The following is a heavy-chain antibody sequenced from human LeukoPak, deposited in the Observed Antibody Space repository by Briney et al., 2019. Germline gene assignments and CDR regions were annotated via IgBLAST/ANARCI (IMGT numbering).Heavy chain of an antibody. V-gene: IGHV3-49*04. J-gene: IGHJ4*02. Sequence: QPGGSLRLSCAASGFTFSNAYMNWVRQAPGKGLEWVGFIRSKAYGGTTEYAASVKGRFTISRDDSKSIAYLQMNSLKTEDTAVYYCTRARRAPYYYDSSGYYSTHFDYWGQGTLVTVSS. CDR2: IRSKAYGGTT. CDR1: GFTFSNAY. CDR3: TRARRAPYYYDSSGYYSTHFDY. D-gene: IGHD3-22*01.